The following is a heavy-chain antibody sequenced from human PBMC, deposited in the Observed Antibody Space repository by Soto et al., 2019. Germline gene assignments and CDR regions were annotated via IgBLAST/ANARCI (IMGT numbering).Heavy chain of an antibody. CDR3: ARSHIAVAGSFYGMDV. CDR2: ISYDGSNK. Sequence: SGGSLRLSCAASGFTFSSYAMHWVRQAPGKGLEWVAVISYDGSNKYYADSVKGRFTISRDNSKNTLYLQMNSLRAEDTAVYYCARSHIAVAGSFYGMDVWGQGTTVTVSS. D-gene: IGHD6-19*01. CDR1: GFTFSSYA. V-gene: IGHV3-30-3*01. J-gene: IGHJ6*02.